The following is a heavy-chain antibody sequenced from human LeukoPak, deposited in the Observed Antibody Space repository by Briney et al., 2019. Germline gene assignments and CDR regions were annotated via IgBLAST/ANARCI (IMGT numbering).Heavy chain of an antibody. V-gene: IGHV3-21*01. D-gene: IGHD3-10*01. J-gene: IGHJ4*02. CDR2: ISSSSSYI. CDR3: ARESPMVRGVIIS. CDR1: GFTFSSYS. Sequence: GGALRLSCAASGFTFSSYSMNWVRLAPGKGLEGVSSISSSSSYIYYADSVKGRFTISRDNAKNSMYLQINSLRAEYTAVYYCARESPMVRGVIISWGQGTLVTVS.